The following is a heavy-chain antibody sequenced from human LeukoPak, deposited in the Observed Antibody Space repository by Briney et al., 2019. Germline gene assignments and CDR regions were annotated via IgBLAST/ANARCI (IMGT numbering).Heavy chain of an antibody. CDR1: GDSISSSDYY. V-gene: IGHV4-39*01. CDR3: ARHLYQFGELVVLPYNNWFDP. D-gene: IGHD3-10*01. Sequence: PSETLSLTCTVSGDSISSSDYYWAWIRQPPGKGLEWIGNIYYNGNTYYNSSLKSRVTISVDTSKNQFSLKLSSVTAADTAVYYCARHLYQFGELVVLPYNNWFDPWGQGTLVTVSS. J-gene: IGHJ5*02. CDR2: IYYNGNT.